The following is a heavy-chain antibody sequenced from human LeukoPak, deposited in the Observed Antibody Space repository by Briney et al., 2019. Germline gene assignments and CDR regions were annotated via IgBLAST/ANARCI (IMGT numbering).Heavy chain of an antibody. J-gene: IGHJ6*02. CDR2: ISSSGSTI. CDR3: ARELSSWADYYYYYGMDV. CDR1: GFTFSSYE. D-gene: IGHD6-13*01. V-gene: IGHV3-48*03. Sequence: GGSLRLSCAASGFTFSSYEMNWVRQAPGKGLEWVSYISSSGSTIYYADSVKGRFTISRDNAKNSLYLQMNSLRAEDTAVYYCARELSSWADYYYYYGMDVWGQGTLVTVSS.